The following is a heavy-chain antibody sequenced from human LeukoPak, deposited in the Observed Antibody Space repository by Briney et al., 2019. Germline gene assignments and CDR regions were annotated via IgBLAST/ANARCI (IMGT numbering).Heavy chain of an antibody. CDR1: GFTFSNYA. J-gene: IGHJ4*02. V-gene: IGHV3-23*01. CDR3: AKARGYSSSSSFDY. Sequence: GGSPRLSCAASGFTFSNYALSWVRQAPGKGLEWVSGIRDNGDNTYYADSVKGRFTISRDNSKNTLYLHMNSLSAEDTALYFCAKARGYSSSSSFDYWGQGTLVAVSS. D-gene: IGHD6-13*01. CDR2: IRDNGDNT.